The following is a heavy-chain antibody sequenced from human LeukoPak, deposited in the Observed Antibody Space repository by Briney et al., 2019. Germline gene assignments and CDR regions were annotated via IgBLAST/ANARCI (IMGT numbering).Heavy chain of an antibody. V-gene: IGHV1-2*06. CDR3: ARVYDYGGESNYFDC. J-gene: IGHJ4*02. D-gene: IGHD4-23*01. CDR1: GYTFTSYY. Sequence: ASVKVSCKASGYTFTSYYMHWVRQAPGQGLEWMGRINPNNGGTTYAQKFQGRVTMTRDSPISTAYMELNRLRSDDTAVYYCARVYDYGGESNYFDCWGQGSLVTVSS. CDR2: INPNNGGT.